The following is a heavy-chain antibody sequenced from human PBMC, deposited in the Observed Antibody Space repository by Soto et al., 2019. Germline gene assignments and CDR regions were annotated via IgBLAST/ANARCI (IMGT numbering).Heavy chain of an antibody. D-gene: IGHD3-3*01. CDR3: TSPSLNYDFWSGYPTARYKHYGLDV. V-gene: IGHV3-73*01. CDR1: GFTFSGSA. CDR2: IRSKLNTYAT. Sequence: PGGSLRLSCAASGFTFSGSAMHWVRQASGKGLEWVGRIRSKLNTYATEYAASVKGRFTISRDDSKNTAYLQMNSLKIKDTAVYYCTSPSLNYDFWSGYPTARYKHYGLDVWGQGTTVTVSS. J-gene: IGHJ6*02.